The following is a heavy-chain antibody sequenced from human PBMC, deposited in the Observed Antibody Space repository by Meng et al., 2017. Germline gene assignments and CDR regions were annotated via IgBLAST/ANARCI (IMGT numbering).Heavy chain of an antibody. Sequence: QVRVVESGGGVVQPGRSLRLSCAASGFTFSSYAMHWVRQAPGKGLEWVAVISYDGSNKYYADSVKGRFTISRDNSKNTLYLQMNSLRAEDTAVYYCARAEYYYDSSDYWGQGTLVTVSS. CDR2: ISYDGSNK. CDR1: GFTFSSYA. J-gene: IGHJ4*02. CDR3: ARAEYYYDSSDY. D-gene: IGHD3-22*01. V-gene: IGHV3-30*01.